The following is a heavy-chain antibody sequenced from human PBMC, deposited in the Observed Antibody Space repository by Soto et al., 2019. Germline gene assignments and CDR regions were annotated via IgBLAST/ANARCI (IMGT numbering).Heavy chain of an antibody. V-gene: IGHV3-15*01. CDR2: IKSKTDGGTT. D-gene: IGHD3-3*01. Sequence: EVQLVESGGGLVKPGGSLRLSCAASGFTVSNAWMSWVRQAPGKGLEWVGRIKSKTDGGTTDYAAPVKGRFTISRDESKTTLYLQMNSLKTEDTAVSYCTTPYYDFWRGSNHDYWGQGTLVTVSS. CDR3: TTPYYDFWRGSNHDY. J-gene: IGHJ4*02. CDR1: GFTVSNAW.